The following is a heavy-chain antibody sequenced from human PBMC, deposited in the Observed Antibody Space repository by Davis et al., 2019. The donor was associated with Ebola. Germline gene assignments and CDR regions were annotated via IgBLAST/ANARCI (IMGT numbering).Heavy chain of an antibody. D-gene: IGHD2-2*01. CDR1: GGSISSYY. J-gene: IGHJ4*02. Sequence: MPSETLSLTCTVSGGSISSYYWSWIRQPPGKGLEWIGYIYYSGSTNYNPSRKSRVTISVDTSKNQFTLKLSSVTAADTAVYYCARGKSSTSRYWGQGTLVTVSS. CDR2: IYYSGST. CDR3: ARGKSSTSRY. V-gene: IGHV4-59*01.